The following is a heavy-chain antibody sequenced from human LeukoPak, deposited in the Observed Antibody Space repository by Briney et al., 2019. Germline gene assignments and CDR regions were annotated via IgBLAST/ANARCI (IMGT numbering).Heavy chain of an antibody. CDR2: INSDGSST. CDR3: AKVEGLEYSSSWQGVYFDY. CDR1: GFTFSSYW. Sequence: GGSLRLSCAASGFTFSSYWMHWVRQAPGKGLVWVSRINSDGSSTSYADSVKGRFTISRDNAKNTLYLQMNSLRAEDTAVYYCAKVEGLEYSSSWQGVYFDYWGQGTLVTVSS. V-gene: IGHV3-74*01. D-gene: IGHD6-13*01. J-gene: IGHJ4*02.